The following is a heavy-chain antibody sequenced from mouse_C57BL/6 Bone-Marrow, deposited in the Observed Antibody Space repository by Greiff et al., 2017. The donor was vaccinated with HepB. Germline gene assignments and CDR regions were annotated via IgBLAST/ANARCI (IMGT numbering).Heavy chain of an antibody. CDR1: GYTFTSYW. V-gene: IGHV1-72*01. D-gene: IGHD3-2*02. J-gene: IGHJ4*01. CDR3: ARCRQLRPYYAMDY. Sequence: QVQLQQPGAELVKPGASVKLSCKASGYTFTSYWMHWVKQRPGRGLEWIGRIDPNSGGTKYNEKFKSKATLTVDKPSSTAYMQLSSLTSQDSAVYYCARCRQLRPYYAMDYWGQGTSVTVSS. CDR2: IDPNSGGT.